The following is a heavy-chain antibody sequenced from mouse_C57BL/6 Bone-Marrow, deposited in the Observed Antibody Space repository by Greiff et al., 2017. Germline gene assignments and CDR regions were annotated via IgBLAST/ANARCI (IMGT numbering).Heavy chain of an antibody. V-gene: IGHV2-3*01. CDR3: AKENPCGY. CDR2: IWGDGGT. J-gene: IGHJ3*02. Sequence: VKLMESGPGLVAPSQCLSISCTVSGFSLTTYCVGWVRQPPGKGLEWLAVIWGDGGTNYNSALISRLSISKTNSKSQVFLKLNSLKTDDTATYCCAKENPCGYWGQGTLVTVSA. CDR1: GFSLTTYC.